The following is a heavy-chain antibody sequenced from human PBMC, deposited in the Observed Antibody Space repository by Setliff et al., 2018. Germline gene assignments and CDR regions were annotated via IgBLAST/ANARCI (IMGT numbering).Heavy chain of an antibody. CDR1: GGTFSSYA. V-gene: IGHV1-69*06. CDR3: ARDGDNYYDSSGYYLNHAFDI. J-gene: IGHJ3*02. D-gene: IGHD3-22*01. CDR2: IIPIFGTA. Sequence: GASVKVSCKASGGTFSSYAISWVRQAPGQGLEWMGRIIPIFGTANYAQKFKGRVTITADKSTSTAYMELSSLRSEDTAVYYCARDGDNYYDSSGYYLNHAFDIWGQGTMVTVSS.